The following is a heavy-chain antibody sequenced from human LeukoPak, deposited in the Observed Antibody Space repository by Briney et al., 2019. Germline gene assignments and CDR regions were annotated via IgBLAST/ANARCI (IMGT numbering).Heavy chain of an antibody. J-gene: IGHJ4*02. D-gene: IGHD6-19*01. CDR3: ARGTGSGWYFSFDY. CDR2: IYYSEST. V-gene: IGHV4-59*01. CDR1: GGFISSYY. Sequence: SETLSLTCIVSGGFISSYYWSWLRQPPGKGLEWIGYIYYSESTNYNPSLKSRVTISVDTSKNQYSLKLSSVTAADTAVYYCARGTGSGWYFSFDYWGQGTLVTVSS.